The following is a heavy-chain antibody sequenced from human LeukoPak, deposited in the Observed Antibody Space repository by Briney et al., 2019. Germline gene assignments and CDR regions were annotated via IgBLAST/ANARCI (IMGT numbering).Heavy chain of an antibody. D-gene: IGHD6-13*01. J-gene: IGHJ4*02. CDR2: ISSSGSTI. Sequence: GGSLRLSCAASGFTFSNYNMNWVRQAPGKGLEWVSYISSSGSTIYYADSVKGRFTISRDNAKNSLYLQMNSLRAEDTAVYFCARGSWNFEYWGQGTLVTVSS. CDR3: ARGSWNFEY. V-gene: IGHV3-48*04. CDR1: GFTFSNYN.